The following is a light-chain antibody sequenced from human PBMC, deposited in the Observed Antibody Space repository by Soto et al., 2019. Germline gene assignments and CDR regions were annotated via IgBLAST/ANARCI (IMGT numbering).Light chain of an antibody. CDR1: QDISTY. J-gene: IGKJ1*01. V-gene: IGKV1-9*01. Sequence: IQLTQSPSSLSASVGDRVTITCRASQDISTYLAWYQQQPGRAPKLLIYLASTLESGVPSRFSGSGSGTDFTLTISSLQPDDFATYYCQQLYSDPPWTFGQGTRVEIK. CDR3: QQLYSDPPWT. CDR2: LAS.